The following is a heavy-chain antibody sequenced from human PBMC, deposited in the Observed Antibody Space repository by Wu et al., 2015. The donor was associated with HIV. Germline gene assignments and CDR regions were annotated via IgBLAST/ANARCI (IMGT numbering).Heavy chain of an antibody. J-gene: IGHJ4*02. V-gene: IGHV1-8*01. CDR1: GYMFTNYD. CDR2: MNSNSANT. Sequence: QVQLVQSGAEVKKPGASVKVSCKASGYMFTNYDINWVRQATGQGLEWMGWMNSNSANTAYAQKFQGRVTMTRNTSITTAYMELSSLRSDDTAMYYCARAKWGILQDWGQGTLVTVSS. CDR3: ARAKWGILQD. D-gene: IGHD4-11*01.